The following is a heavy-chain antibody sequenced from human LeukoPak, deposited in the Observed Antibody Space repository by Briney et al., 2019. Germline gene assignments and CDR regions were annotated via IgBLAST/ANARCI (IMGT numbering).Heavy chain of an antibody. J-gene: IGHJ4*02. CDR2: IYYSGST. V-gene: IGHV4-59*01. CDR1: GGSISSYY. D-gene: IGHD3-10*01. Sequence: PSETLSLTCTVSGGSISSYYWSWIRQPLGKGLEWIGYIYYSGSTNYNPSLKSRVTISVDTSKNQFSLKLSSVTAADTAVYYCARVDRTGRPDYWGQGTLVTVSS. CDR3: ARVDRTGRPDY.